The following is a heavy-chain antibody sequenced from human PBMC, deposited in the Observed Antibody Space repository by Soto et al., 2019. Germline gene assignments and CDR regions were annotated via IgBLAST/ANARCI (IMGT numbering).Heavy chain of an antibody. V-gene: IGHV3-30-3*01. Sequence: QVQLVESGGGVVQPGRSLRLSCAASGFTFSSYAMHWVRQAPGKGLEWVAVISYDGSNKYYADSVKGRFTISRDNSKNTLYLQMNSLRAEDMAVYYCARDLPDYYDSSGYFDYWGQGTLVTVSS. CDR2: ISYDGSNK. CDR3: ARDLPDYYDSSGYFDY. D-gene: IGHD3-22*01. CDR1: GFTFSSYA. J-gene: IGHJ4*02.